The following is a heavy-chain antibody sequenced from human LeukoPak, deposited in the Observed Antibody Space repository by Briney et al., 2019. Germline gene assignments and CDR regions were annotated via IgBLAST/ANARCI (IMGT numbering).Heavy chain of an antibody. CDR3: ARASGYSSGWRHYYYGMDV. V-gene: IGHV3-11*04. D-gene: IGHD6-19*01. CDR2: ISSSGSTI. CDR1: GFTFSDYY. Sequence: PGGSLRLSCAASGFTFSDYYMSWIRQAPGKGLEWVSYISSSGSTIYYADSVKGRFTISRDNAKNSLYLQMNSLRAEDTAVYYCARASGYSSGWRHYYYGMDVWGQGTTVTVSS. J-gene: IGHJ6*02.